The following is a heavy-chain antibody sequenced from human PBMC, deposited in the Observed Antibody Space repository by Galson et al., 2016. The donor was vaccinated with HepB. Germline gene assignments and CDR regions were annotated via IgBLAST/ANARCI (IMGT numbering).Heavy chain of an antibody. CDR3: ARQYRGVPSDF. J-gene: IGHJ4*02. CDR2: IFRSGRV. CDR1: GGSISSSDW. D-gene: IGHD5-12*01. V-gene: IGHV4-4*02. Sequence: ETLSLTCAVSGGSISSSDWWTWVRQPPGQGLEWIGQIFRSGRVNYTPSLASRVTISVDTSNNHFSLRLTSVTAADTALYYCARQYRGVPSDFWGQGTLVTVSS.